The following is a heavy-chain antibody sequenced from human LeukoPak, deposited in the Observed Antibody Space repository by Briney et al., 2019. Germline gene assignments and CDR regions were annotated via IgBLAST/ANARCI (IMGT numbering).Heavy chain of an antibody. J-gene: IGHJ4*02. CDR1: GYTFTSYY. D-gene: IGHD3-9*01. CDR2: INPSGGST. Sequence: ASVKVSCKASGYTFTSYYMHWVRQAPGQGLEWMGIINPSGGSTSYAQKFQGRVTMTRDTSTSTVYMELRSLRSEDTAVYYCARDGSDYDILTGYYTTHLYFDYWGQGTLVTVSS. V-gene: IGHV1-46*01. CDR3: ARDGSDYDILTGYYTTHLYFDY.